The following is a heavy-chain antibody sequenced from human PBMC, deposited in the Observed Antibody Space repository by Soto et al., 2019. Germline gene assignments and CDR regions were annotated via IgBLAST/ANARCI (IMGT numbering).Heavy chain of an antibody. Sequence: SETLSLTCTVSGGSISSYYWSWIRQPPGKGLEWIGYIYYSGSTNYNPSLKSRVTISVDTSKNQFSLKLSSVTAADTAVYYCARGIAVAGGGVFWFDPWGQGPLVTVSS. CDR1: GGSISSYY. CDR3: ARGIAVAGGGVFWFDP. CDR2: IYYSGST. D-gene: IGHD6-19*01. J-gene: IGHJ5*02. V-gene: IGHV4-59*01.